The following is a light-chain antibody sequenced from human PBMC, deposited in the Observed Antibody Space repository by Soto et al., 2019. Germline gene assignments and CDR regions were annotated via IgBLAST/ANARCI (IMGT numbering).Light chain of an antibody. CDR2: AAS. CDR1: QSVNIH. J-gene: IGKJ3*01. CDR3: QQYYKWPPRT. Sequence: EIVMTQSPATLSVSPGDRATLSCRASQSVNIHLAWYQQKPGQSPRLLIYAASTRATVIPARFSGSGSGTEFTLTINSLQSEDFAVYYCQQYYKWPPRTFGPGTKVDFK. V-gene: IGKV3-15*01.